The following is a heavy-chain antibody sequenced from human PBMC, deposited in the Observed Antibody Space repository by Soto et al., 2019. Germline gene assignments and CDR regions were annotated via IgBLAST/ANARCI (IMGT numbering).Heavy chain of an antibody. Sequence: SETLSLTCAVYGGSFSGYYWSWIRQPPGKGLEWIGEINHSGSTNYNPSLKSRVTISVDTSKNQFSLKLSSVTAADAAVYYCARVLATVTTAALDYWGQGTLVTVSS. D-gene: IGHD4-17*01. CDR2: INHSGST. CDR1: GGSFSGYY. J-gene: IGHJ4*02. V-gene: IGHV4-34*01. CDR3: ARVLATVTTAALDY.